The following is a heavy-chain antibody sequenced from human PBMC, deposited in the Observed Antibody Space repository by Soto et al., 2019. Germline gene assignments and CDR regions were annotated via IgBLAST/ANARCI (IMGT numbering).Heavy chain of an antibody. CDR1: GWSFSGYY. CDR2: INHSGST. D-gene: IGHD2-15*01. J-gene: IGHJ6*02. Sequence: XETLPLTCSVSGWSFSGYYWRWIRQPPGKGLEWIGEINHSGSTNYNPSLKSRLTISVDTSKNQFSLKLSSVTAADTAVYYCARVGYCSGGSCYFSYYYYYGMDVWGRGATVTVSS. CDR3: ARVGYCSGGSCYFSYYYYYGMDV. V-gene: IGHV4-34*01.